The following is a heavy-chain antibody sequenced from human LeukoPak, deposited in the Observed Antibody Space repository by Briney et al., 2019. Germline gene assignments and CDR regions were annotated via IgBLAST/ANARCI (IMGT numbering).Heavy chain of an antibody. Sequence: GGSLRLSCAASGFTFSHYSMSWVRQAPGKGLEWISYVGISSGNTKYADSVKGRFTISGDKAKNSLYLQMNSLRVEDTAVYYCARDYKYAFDNWGQGTLVTVSS. CDR3: ARDYKYAFDN. CDR2: VGISSGNT. V-gene: IGHV3-48*01. J-gene: IGHJ4*02. D-gene: IGHD5-24*01. CDR1: GFTFSHYS.